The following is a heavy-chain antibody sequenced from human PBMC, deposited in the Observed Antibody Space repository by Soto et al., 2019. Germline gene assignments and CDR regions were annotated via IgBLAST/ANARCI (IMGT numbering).Heavy chain of an antibody. D-gene: IGHD6-25*01. Sequence: QLELHESGPGLVKPSGTLSLTCSVSGGSVISESFYWTWVRQPPGGGLEWIAYIYYDGATSYSPSLKSRVTISLDPSKNHLSLTLTSVTAADTAKYFCARVLPGIAASYDAFDIWGQGTMVTVSS. CDR2: IYYDGAT. CDR1: GGSVISESFY. CDR3: ARVLPGIAASYDAFDI. J-gene: IGHJ3*02. V-gene: IGHV4-61*03.